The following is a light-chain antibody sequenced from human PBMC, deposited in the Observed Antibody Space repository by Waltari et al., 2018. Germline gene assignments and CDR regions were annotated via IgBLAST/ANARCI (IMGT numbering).Light chain of an antibody. CDR1: QTVRTTY. J-gene: IGKJ4*01. V-gene: IGKV3-20*01. CDR3: QQYDISPLT. Sequence: EIVLTQSPGTLSLSPGERATLSCRPSQTVRTTYLAWYQQKPGQAPTLLIYGASSRATGIPDRFSGSGSGTDFSFTISSLEPEDFAVYYCQQYDISPLTFGGGTKVEIK. CDR2: GAS.